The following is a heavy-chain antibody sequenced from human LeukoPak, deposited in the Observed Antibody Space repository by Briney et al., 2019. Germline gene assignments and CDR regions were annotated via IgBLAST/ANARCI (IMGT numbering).Heavy chain of an antibody. CDR3: AREGDIVVVPAAIDY. Sequence: GALRLSCAASGFTFSDYYMSWIRQAPGKGLEWVSHISSSGSTIYYADSVKGRFTISRDNAKNSLYLQMNSLRAEDTAVYYCAREGDIVVVPAAIDYWGQGTLVTVSS. V-gene: IGHV3-11*01. J-gene: IGHJ4*02. CDR1: GFTFSDYY. CDR2: ISSSGSTI. D-gene: IGHD2-2*01.